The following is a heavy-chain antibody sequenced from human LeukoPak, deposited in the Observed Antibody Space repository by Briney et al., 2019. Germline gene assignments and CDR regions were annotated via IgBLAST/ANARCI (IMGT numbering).Heavy chain of an antibody. CDR1: GFTFSSYA. CDR3: AKDHPVVSGSQKYAFDI. V-gene: IGHV3-23*01. Sequence: GGSLRLSCAASGFTFSSYAMSWVRQAPGKGLEWVPAISGSGGSTYYADSVKGRFTISRDNSKNTLYLQMNSLRAEDTAVYYCAKDHPVVSGSQKYAFDIWGQGTMVTVSS. CDR2: ISGSGGST. J-gene: IGHJ3*02. D-gene: IGHD3-22*01.